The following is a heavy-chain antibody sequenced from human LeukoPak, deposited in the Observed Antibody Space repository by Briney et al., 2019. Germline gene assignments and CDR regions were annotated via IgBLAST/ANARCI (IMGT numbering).Heavy chain of an antibody. V-gene: IGHV3-30*02. CDR3: ARSGYNRFDY. D-gene: IGHD5-24*01. Sequence: GGSLRLSCAASGFTFSSYGMHWVRQAPGKGLEWVAFIRYDGSKKYYADSVKGRFTISRDNSKNTLYLQMNSLRAEDTAVYYCARSGYNRFDYWGQGTLVTVSS. CDR2: IRYDGSKK. CDR1: GFTFSSYG. J-gene: IGHJ4*02.